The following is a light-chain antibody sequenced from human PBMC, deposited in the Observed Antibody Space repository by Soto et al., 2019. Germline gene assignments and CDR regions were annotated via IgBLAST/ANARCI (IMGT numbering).Light chain of an antibody. CDR3: QQYKNWPL. CDR1: QSVSSY. Sequence: EIVLTQSPGTLSLSPGERATLSCRASQSVSSYLAWYQQKPGQAPRLLLYGASTRATGIPARFSGSGGGTDFTLTISSVQSEDFAVYFCQQYKNWPLFGQGTRLEIK. CDR2: GAS. J-gene: IGKJ5*01. V-gene: IGKV3-15*01.